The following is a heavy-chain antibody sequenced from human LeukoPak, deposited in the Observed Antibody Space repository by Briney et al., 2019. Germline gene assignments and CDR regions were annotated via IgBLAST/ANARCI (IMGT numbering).Heavy chain of an antibody. CDR1: GGSISSTTYY. CDR2: ILHSGST. CDR3: ASPIHVATSMAPPFDY. V-gene: IGHV4-39*01. Sequence: PSQTLSLTCSVSGGSISSTTYYWGLIRQPPGKGLELIGTILHSGSTYYNPSLKSRVTISVDRSKNQMSLKLSSVAAADTAVYYCASPIHVATSMAPPFDYWGQGALVTVSS. J-gene: IGHJ4*02. D-gene: IGHD2/OR15-2a*01.